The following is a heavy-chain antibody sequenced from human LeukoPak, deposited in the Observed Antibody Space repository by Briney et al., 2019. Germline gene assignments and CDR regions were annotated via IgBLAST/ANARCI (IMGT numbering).Heavy chain of an antibody. D-gene: IGHD5-18*01. Sequence: PGRSLRLSCSASGFTFSSYAMHWVRQAPGKGLEWVAVISYDGSNKYYADSVKGRFTISRDNSKNTLYLQMNSLRAEDTAVYYCARGRGYSYGTLGYWGQGTLAIVSS. J-gene: IGHJ4*02. CDR1: GFTFSSYA. CDR3: ARGRGYSYGTLGY. CDR2: ISYDGSNK. V-gene: IGHV3-30-3*01.